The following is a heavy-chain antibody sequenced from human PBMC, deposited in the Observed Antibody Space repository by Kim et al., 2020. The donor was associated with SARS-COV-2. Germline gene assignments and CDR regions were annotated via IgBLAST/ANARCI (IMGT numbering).Heavy chain of an antibody. D-gene: IGHD6-19*01. J-gene: IGHJ6*02. CDR1: GYTFTGYY. CDR2: INPNSGGT. CDR3: ARVQWLALEKAYYYYGMDV. V-gene: IGHV1-2*06. Sequence: ASVKVSCKASGYTFTGYYMHWVRQAPGQGLEWMGRINPNSGGTNYAQKFQGRVTMTRDTSISTAYMELSRLRSDDTAVYYCARVQWLALEKAYYYYGMDVWGQGTTVTVSS.